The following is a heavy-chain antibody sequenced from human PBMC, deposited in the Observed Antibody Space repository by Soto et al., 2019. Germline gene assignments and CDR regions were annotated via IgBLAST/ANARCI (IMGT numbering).Heavy chain of an antibody. Sequence: QITVKESGPTLVTPTQTLTLTCTFSGFSFSTSGAGGGWIRQPPGKALEWLALIFWNDDKRYTPSLNSRLTITKDPSKNQVVLTMSNLDPADTATYFCAHRSGASTTGGACDIGGLETKVTVSS. V-gene: IGHV2-5*01. J-gene: IGHJ3*02. CDR1: GFSFSTSGAG. CDR3: AHRSGASTTGGACDI. CDR2: IFWNDDK. D-gene: IGHD5-12*01.